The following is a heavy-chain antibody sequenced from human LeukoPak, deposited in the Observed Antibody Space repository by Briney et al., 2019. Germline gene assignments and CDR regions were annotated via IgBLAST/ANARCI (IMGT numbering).Heavy chain of an antibody. D-gene: IGHD2-2*01. V-gene: IGHV4-61*02. CDR2: IYTSGST. CDR3: AREVSCSSTSCDYYYYYMDV. CDR1: GGSISSGSYY. J-gene: IGHJ6*03. Sequence: SSQTLSLTCTVSGGSISSGSYYWSWIRQPAGKGLEWIGRIYTSGSTNYNPSLKSRVTISVDTSKNQFSLKLSSVTAADTAVYYCAREVSCSSTSCDYYYYYMDVWGKGTTVTVSS.